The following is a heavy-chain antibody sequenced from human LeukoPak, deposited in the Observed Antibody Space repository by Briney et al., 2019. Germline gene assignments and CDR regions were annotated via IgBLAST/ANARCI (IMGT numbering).Heavy chain of an antibody. Sequence: GRSLRLSCATSGFTFSTSSMHWVRLAPGKGLEWLAGISFDGANKFSGDSVKGRFSISRDNSKNNLYLQMNSLRLDDTAVYFCARGRAGIAAAGFDYWGQGTLVTVSS. V-gene: IGHV3-30*04. CDR3: ARGRAGIAAAGFDY. CDR2: ISFDGANK. D-gene: IGHD6-13*01. CDR1: GFTFSTSS. J-gene: IGHJ4*02.